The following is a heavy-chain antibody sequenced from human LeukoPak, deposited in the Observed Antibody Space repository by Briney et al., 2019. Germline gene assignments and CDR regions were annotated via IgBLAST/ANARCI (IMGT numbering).Heavy chain of an antibody. CDR2: INHSGST. J-gene: IGHJ6*02. D-gene: IGHD2-2*01. V-gene: IGHV4-34*01. CDR1: GGSLSGYY. CDR3: ARGPHCSTTSCYGYYYYGMDV. Sequence: SETLSLTCAVYGGSLSGYYWSWIRQPPGKGLEWIEEINHSGSTNYNPSLKSRVTISVDTSKNQCSLKLSSVTAADTAVYYCARGPHCSTTSCYGYYYYGMDVWGQGTTVTVSS.